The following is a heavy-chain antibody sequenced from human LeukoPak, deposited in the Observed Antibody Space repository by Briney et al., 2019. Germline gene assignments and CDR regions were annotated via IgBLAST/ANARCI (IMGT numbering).Heavy chain of an antibody. CDR1: GYSISSGYH. V-gene: IGHV4-38-2*01. CDR2: IYHTGNT. CDR3: ARGATNARSDNIGYDYYYYHVDV. J-gene: IGHJ6*03. Sequence: TPSETLSLTCGVSGYSISSGYHWGWIRQPPGKGLEWIGSIYHTGNTYYNPSLKSRVTISVNTSKNQFSLKLSSVTATDTAVYYCARGATNARSDNIGYDYYYYHVDVWGKGTTVTVSS. D-gene: IGHD3-22*01.